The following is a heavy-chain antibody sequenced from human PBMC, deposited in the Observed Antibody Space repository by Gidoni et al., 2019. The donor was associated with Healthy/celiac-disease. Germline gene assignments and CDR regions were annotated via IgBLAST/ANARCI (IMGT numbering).Heavy chain of an antibody. CDR1: GGSISSGGYY. Sequence: QVQLQESGPGLVKPSQTLSLTCPVSGGSISSGGYYWSWIRQHPGKGLEWIGYIYYSGSTYYNPSHKSRVTISVDTSKNQFSLKLSSVTAADTAVYYCARGVGIMITFGGVTCAFDIWGQGTMVTVSS. J-gene: IGHJ3*02. CDR3: ARGVGIMITFGGVTCAFDI. D-gene: IGHD3-16*01. V-gene: IGHV4-31*03. CDR2: IYYSGST.